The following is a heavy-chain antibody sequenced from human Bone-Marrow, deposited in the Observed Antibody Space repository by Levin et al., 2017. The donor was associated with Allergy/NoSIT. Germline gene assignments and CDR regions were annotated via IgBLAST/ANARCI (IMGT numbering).Heavy chain of an antibody. V-gene: IGHV3-23*01. D-gene: IGHD1-26*01. CDR1: GFTFDTYA. J-gene: IGHJ6*02. CDR3: AKNNRGALGYYGLDV. CDR2: MSGGGGTT. Sequence: GESLKISCAASGFTFDTYAMTWVRQAPGKGLEWVSDMSGGGGTTYYADSVKGRFTVSRDNSKQTLYLQMNSLRVEDTAIYYCAKNNRGALGYYGLDVWGQGTTVTVSS.